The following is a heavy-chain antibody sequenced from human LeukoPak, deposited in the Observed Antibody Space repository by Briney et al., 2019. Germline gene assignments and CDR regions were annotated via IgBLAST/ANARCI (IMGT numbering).Heavy chain of an antibody. CDR2: IWYDGSNK. CDR1: GFTFSNYG. J-gene: IGHJ4*02. Sequence: PGRSLRLSCAASGFTFSNYGMHWVRQAPGKGLEWVAVIWYDGSNKYYADSVKGRFTISRDNSKNTLYLQMNSLTAEDTAVYYCARDRIAVAGTYFDSWGQGTLVTVSS. D-gene: IGHD6-19*01. V-gene: IGHV3-33*01. CDR3: ARDRIAVAGTYFDS.